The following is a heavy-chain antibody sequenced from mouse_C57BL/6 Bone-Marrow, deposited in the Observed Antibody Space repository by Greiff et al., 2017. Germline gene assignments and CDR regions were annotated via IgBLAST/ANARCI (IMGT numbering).Heavy chain of an antibody. CDR2: IRGGGGNT. Sequence: EVQVVESGGGLVKPGGSLKINRATNKKTISSYSMSWVRQTPEQKMEWITTIRGGGGNTYYPDSVKGRFTISRDNAKNTLYLQMSSLRSEDTALYYCARRTTNWGLMDYRGQGNSVTASS. D-gene: IGHD4-1*01. CDR1: KKTISSYS. V-gene: IGHV5-9*01. J-gene: IGHJ4*01. CDR3: ARRTTNWGLMDY.